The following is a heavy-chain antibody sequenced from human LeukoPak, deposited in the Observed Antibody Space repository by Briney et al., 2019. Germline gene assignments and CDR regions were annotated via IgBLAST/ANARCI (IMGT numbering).Heavy chain of an antibody. D-gene: IGHD5-18*01. J-gene: IGHJ4*02. CDR2: IYYSGST. CDR3: ARDSGYSYVFDY. Sequence: SETLSLTCTVSGGSISSSSYYWGWIRQPPGKGLEWIGSIYYSGSTYYNPSLKSRVTISVDTSKNQFSLKLSSVTAADTAVYYCARDSGYSYVFDYWGQGTLVTVSS. CDR1: GGSISSSSYY. V-gene: IGHV4-39*07.